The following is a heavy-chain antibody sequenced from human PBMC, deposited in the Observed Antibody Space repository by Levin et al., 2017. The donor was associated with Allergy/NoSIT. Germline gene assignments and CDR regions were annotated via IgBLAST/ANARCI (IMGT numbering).Heavy chain of an antibody. CDR3: ARGGYNYGSAFAYYYMDV. CDR2: IYYSGST. D-gene: IGHD5-18*01. CDR1: GGSISSYY. Sequence: SETLSLTCTVSGGSISSYYWSWIRQPPGKGLEWIGYIYYSGSTNYNPSLKSRVTISIDTSKNQFSLRLSSVTAADTAVYYCARGGYNYGSAFAYYYMDVWGNGTTVTVSS. V-gene: IGHV4-59*01. J-gene: IGHJ6*03.